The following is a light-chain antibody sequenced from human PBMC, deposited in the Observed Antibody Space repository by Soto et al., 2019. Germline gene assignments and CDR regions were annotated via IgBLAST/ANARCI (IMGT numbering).Light chain of an antibody. CDR3: SSYTGGNPSYV. V-gene: IGLV2-11*01. CDR2: FVT. Sequence: QSVLTQPRSVSGSPGQSVTISCTGTSSDVGAYNYVSWYQQHPGKAPKLLIYFVTQRPSGVPDRFSGSKSGNTASLTVSGLQAEDEADYYCSSYTGGNPSYVFGTGTKVTVL. CDR1: SSDVGAYNY. J-gene: IGLJ1*01.